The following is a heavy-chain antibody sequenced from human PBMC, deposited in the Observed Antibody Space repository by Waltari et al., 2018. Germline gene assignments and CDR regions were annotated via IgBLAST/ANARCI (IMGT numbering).Heavy chain of an antibody. D-gene: IGHD3-16*02. CDR2: IKQDGSEK. V-gene: IGHV3-7*01. CDR1: GFTFRSYW. CDR3: ARWNYDYVWGSYRDYFDY. Sequence: EVQLVESGGGLVQPGGSLRLSCAASGFTFRSYWMSWVRQAPGKGLEWVANIKQDGSEKYYVDSVKGRFTISRDNAKNSLYLQMNSLRAEDTAVYYCARWNYDYVWGSYRDYFDYWGQGTLVTVSS. J-gene: IGHJ4*02.